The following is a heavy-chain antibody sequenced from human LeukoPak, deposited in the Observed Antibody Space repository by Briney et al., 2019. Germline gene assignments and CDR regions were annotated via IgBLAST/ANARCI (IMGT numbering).Heavy chain of an antibody. D-gene: IGHD6-13*01. CDR1: GLTFSDYY. CDR2: ISSGGATI. CDR3: ARDKPGIAAATFDY. Sequence: GGSLRLSCAASGLTFSDYYVTWIRQAPGKGLECISYISSGGATIYYADSVKGRFTISRDNAKNSVYLQMKSLRAEDTAVYYCARDKPGIAAATFDYWGQGTLVTVSS. V-gene: IGHV3-11*01. J-gene: IGHJ4*02.